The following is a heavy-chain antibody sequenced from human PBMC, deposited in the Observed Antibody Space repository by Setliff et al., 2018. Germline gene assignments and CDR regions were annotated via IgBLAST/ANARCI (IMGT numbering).Heavy chain of an antibody. CDR3: AKDRDNRWHNFDS. J-gene: IGHJ4*01. D-gene: IGHD1-1*01. Sequence: PGGSLRLSCAASGFTFSHFAVTWVRQAPGWGLEWVSTIYSDGGSIYYADSVKGRFTISRDNSKNTLYLKMNSLRVEDSGVYYCAKDRDNRWHNFDSWGHGVLVTVSS. CDR1: GFTFSHFA. V-gene: IGHV3-23*03. CDR2: IYSDGGSI.